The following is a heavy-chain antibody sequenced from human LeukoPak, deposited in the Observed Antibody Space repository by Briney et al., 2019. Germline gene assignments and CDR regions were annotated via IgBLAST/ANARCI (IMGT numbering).Heavy chain of an antibody. V-gene: IGHV3-21*01. CDR2: ISSSSSYI. CDR3: ARDDEDFWSGYYDAFDI. CDR1: GFTFSSYS. Sequence: GGSRRLSCAASGFTFSSYSMNWVRQAPGTVLEWVSSISSSSSYIYYADSVKGRFTISRDNAKNSLYLQMNSLRAEDTAVYYCARDDEDFWSGYYDAFDIWGQGTMVTVSS. J-gene: IGHJ3*02. D-gene: IGHD3-3*01.